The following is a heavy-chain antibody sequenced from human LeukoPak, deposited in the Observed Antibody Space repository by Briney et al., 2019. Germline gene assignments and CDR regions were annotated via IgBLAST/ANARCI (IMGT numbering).Heavy chain of an antibody. D-gene: IGHD3/OR15-3a*01. CDR2: ISYDGSDI. CDR1: GFTFSSSG. J-gene: IGHJ4*02. V-gene: IGHV3-30*18. CDR3: AKGAALILGSPDY. Sequence: GRSLRLSCAASGFTFSSSGMHWVRQAPGMGLEWVAVISYDGSDISYADSVKGRFTISRDTSKNTLYLQMNSLRVEDTAVYYCAKGAALILGSPDYWGQGTLVTVSS.